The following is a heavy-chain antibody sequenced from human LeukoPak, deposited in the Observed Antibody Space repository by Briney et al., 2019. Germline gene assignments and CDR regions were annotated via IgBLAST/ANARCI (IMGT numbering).Heavy chain of an antibody. J-gene: IGHJ6*02. D-gene: IGHD4-17*01. V-gene: IGHV3-48*03. Sequence: GGSLRLSCAASALTFSSYEMNWVRQAPGKGLEWVSFISSSGSTVYYADSVKGRFTISRDNAKNSLYLQMNSLRAEDTAVYYCAKDRKRGTTVTYYSYYGMDAWGQGTTVTVSS. CDR2: ISSSGSTV. CDR1: ALTFSSYE. CDR3: AKDRKRGTTVTYYSYYGMDA.